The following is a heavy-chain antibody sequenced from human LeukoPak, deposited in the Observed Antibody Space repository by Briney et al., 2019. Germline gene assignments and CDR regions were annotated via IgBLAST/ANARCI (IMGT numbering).Heavy chain of an antibody. D-gene: IGHD2-21*02. CDR2: IIPILGIA. J-gene: IGHJ4*02. CDR1: GGTFSSYA. Sequence: SVKVSCKASGGTFSSYAISWVRQAPGQGLEWMGRIIPILGIANYAQKFQGRVTITADKSTSTAYVELSSLRSEDTAVYYCARGGVVVTAINYWGQGTLVTVSS. V-gene: IGHV1-69*04. CDR3: ARGGVVVTAINY.